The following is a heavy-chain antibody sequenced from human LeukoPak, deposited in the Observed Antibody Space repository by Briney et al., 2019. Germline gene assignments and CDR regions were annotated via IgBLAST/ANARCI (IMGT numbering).Heavy chain of an antibody. V-gene: IGHV3-23*01. D-gene: IGHD1-7*01. CDR1: GFTLSSNW. Sequence: GGSLRLSCAGSGFTLSSNWMHWVRQAPGKGLEWVSAISGSGGSTYYADSVKGRFTISRDNSKNTLYLQMNSLRAEDTAVYYCAKHVELDYWGQGTLVTVSS. J-gene: IGHJ4*02. CDR2: ISGSGGST. CDR3: AKHVELDY.